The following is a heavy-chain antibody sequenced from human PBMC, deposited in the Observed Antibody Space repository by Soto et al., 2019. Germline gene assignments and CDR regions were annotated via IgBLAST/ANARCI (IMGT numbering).Heavy chain of an antibody. V-gene: IGHV4-59*08. CDR2: VHHSWGS. J-gene: IGHJ6*02. Sequence: QVQLQESGPGLVKPSETLSLSCTVSGGSINSYYWSWIRQSPGKRMEWIGYVHHSWGSFYNPSLQSRVAISLDTSKSQFSLKVTSVTATDTAVYYCARQGFGPLHGLVDVWGQGTTVTVSS. D-gene: IGHD3-10*01. CDR1: GGSINSYY. CDR3: ARQGFGPLHGLVDV.